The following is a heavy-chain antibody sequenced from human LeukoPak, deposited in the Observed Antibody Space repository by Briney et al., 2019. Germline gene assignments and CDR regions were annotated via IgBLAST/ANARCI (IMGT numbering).Heavy chain of an antibody. CDR2: ITGSHGRT. J-gene: IGHJ5*02. D-gene: IGHD4-17*01. V-gene: IGHV3-23*01. Sequence: PGGSLRLSCEASEFTFSSFAMTWVRQAPGKGLEWVSSITGSHGRTYNTDSVKGRFTISRDNSQNTLYLQMNSLRAEDTAVYYCTKDPNGDYVGAFDPWGQGTLVTVSS. CDR1: EFTFSSFA. CDR3: TKDPNGDYVGAFDP.